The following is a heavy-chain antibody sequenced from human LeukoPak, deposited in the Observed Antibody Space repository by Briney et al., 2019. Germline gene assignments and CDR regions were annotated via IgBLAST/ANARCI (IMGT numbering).Heavy chain of an antibody. CDR3: ARLVYAIRGNYYYYYMDV. V-gene: IGHV4-4*07. CDR1: GGSISSYY. J-gene: IGHJ6*03. Sequence: PSETLSLTCTVSGGSISSYYWSWIRQPAGKGLEWIGRIYTSGSTNYNPSLKSRVTMSVDTSKNQFSLKLSPVTAADTAVYYCARLVYAIRGNYYYYYMDVWGKGTTVTVSS. D-gene: IGHD2-8*01. CDR2: IYTSGST.